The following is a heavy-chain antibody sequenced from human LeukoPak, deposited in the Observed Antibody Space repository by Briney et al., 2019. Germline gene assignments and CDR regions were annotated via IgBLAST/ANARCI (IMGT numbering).Heavy chain of an antibody. D-gene: IGHD6-13*01. CDR3: ARAQGIAAAGRFFDY. CDR2: ISAYNGNT. V-gene: IGHV1-18*01. J-gene: IGHJ4*02. CDR1: GYTFTSYG. Sequence: GASVKVSCKASGYTFTSYGISWVRQAPGQGLEWMGWISAYNGNTNYAQKLQGRVTMTRDTSISTAYMELSRLRSDDTAVYYCARAQGIAAAGRFFDYWGQGTLVTVSS.